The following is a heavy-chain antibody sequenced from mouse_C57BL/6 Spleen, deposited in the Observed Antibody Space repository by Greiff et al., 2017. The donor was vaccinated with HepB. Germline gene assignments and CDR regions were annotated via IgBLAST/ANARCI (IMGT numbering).Heavy chain of an antibody. CDR3: ARGTEGGFDC. Sequence: DVQLVESGGDLVKPGGSLKLSCAASGFTFSSYGMSWVRQTPDKRLEWVATISSGGSYTYYPDSVKGRFTISRDNAKNTLYLQMSSLKSEDTAMYYCARGTEGGFDCWGQGTTLTVSS. CDR1: GFTFSSYG. J-gene: IGHJ2*01. CDR2: ISSGGSYT. V-gene: IGHV5-6*01. D-gene: IGHD3-3*01.